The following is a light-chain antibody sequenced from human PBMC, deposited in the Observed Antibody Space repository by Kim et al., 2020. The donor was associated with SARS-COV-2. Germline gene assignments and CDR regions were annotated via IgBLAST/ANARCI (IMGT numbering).Light chain of an antibody. J-gene: IGKJ3*01. CDR3: QQRSSWLFT. CDR2: DAS. CDR1: QSISRY. V-gene: IGKV3-11*01. Sequence: LSPGESATLSCRASQSISRYLAWYQQKPGQAPRLLIADASSRATGIPARFSGSGSGTDFTLTISSLEPEDFAVYYCQQRSSWLFTFGPGTRVDIK.